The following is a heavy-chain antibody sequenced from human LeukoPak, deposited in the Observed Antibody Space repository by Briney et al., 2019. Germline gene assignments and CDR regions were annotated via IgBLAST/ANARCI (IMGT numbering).Heavy chain of an antibody. CDR1: GGSISSSSYY. D-gene: IGHD4-17*01. CDR3: ARVDGEGYYYYYYMDV. Sequence: SETLSLTCTVSGGSISSSSYYWGWIRQPPGKGLEWSGSIYYSGSTYYNPSLKSRVTISVDTSKNQFSLKLSSVTAADTAVYYCARVDGEGYYYYYYMDVWGKGTTVTVSS. J-gene: IGHJ6*03. V-gene: IGHV4-39*07. CDR2: IYYSGST.